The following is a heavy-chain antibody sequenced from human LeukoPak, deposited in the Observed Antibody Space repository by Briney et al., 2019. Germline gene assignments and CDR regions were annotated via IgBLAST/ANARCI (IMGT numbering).Heavy chain of an antibody. CDR2: IYHSGST. D-gene: IGHD5-12*01. CDR3: AKDWVHLSGEMGG. V-gene: IGHV4-38-2*02. CDR1: GYSISSGYY. Sequence: SETLSLTCAVSGYSISSGYYWGWIRQPPGKGLEWIGSIYHSGSTYYNPSLKSRVTISVDTSKNQFSLKLSSVTAADTAVYYCAKDWVHLSGEMGGWGQGTLVTVSS. J-gene: IGHJ4*02.